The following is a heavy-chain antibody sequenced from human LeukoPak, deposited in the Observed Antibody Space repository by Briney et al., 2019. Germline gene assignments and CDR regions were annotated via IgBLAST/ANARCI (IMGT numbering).Heavy chain of an antibody. J-gene: IGHJ3*02. Sequence: GASVKVSCNASGDTFSSYAISWVRHAPGQGLEEMRGINPNSDGTNYAQNVQGRGTMTRDMPISTAYMELSRLRSDDTAVYYCARVGRELLILAAFDIWGQGTMVTVSS. CDR2: INPNSDGT. D-gene: IGHD1-26*01. CDR3: ARVGRELLILAAFDI. V-gene: IGHV1-2*02. CDR1: GDTFSSYA.